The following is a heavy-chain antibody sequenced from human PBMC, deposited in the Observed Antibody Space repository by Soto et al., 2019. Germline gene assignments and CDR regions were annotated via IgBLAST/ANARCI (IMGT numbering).Heavy chain of an antibody. CDR2: INAGNGNT. Sequence: GASVKVSCKASGYTFTNYAMHWVRQAPGQRLEWMGWINAGNGNTKYSQKFQGRVTITRDTSASTAYMEPSSLRSEDTAVYYCARRGSIVLVPAANNWFDPWGQGTLVTVSS. J-gene: IGHJ5*02. D-gene: IGHD2-2*01. V-gene: IGHV1-3*01. CDR1: GYTFTNYA. CDR3: ARRGSIVLVPAANNWFDP.